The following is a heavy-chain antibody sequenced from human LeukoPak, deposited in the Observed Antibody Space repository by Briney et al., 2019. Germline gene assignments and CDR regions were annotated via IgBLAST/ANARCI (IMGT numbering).Heavy chain of an antibody. D-gene: IGHD3-16*01. Sequence: GGSLRLSCAASGFTLSGSAMHWVRQASGKGLEWVGRIRKKANSYATAYAASVKGRFIISRDDSSNTAYLQMNSLKTEDTAVYYCTRAEAQRGIMITVTTDYYGMDVWGQGTTVTVSS. CDR3: TRAEAQRGIMITVTTDYYGMDV. CDR1: GFTLSGSA. CDR2: IRKKANSYAT. V-gene: IGHV3-73*01. J-gene: IGHJ6*02.